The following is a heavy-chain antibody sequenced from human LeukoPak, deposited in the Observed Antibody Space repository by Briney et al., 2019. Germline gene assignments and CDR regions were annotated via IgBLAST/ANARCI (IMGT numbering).Heavy chain of an antibody. J-gene: IGHJ4*02. D-gene: IGHD6-13*01. CDR2: IYYSGST. Sequence: SETLSLTCTVSGGSISSYYWSWIRQPPGKGLEWIGYIYYSGSTNYNPSLKSRVTISVETSKKKFSLKLRSVTAADTAVYYCARVTGYRIEDYFDYWGQGTLVTVSS. CDR1: GGSISSYY. V-gene: IGHV4-59*01. CDR3: ARVTGYRIEDYFDY.